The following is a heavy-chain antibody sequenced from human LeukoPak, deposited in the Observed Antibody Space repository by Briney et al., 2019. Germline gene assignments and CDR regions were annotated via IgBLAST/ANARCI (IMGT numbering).Heavy chain of an antibody. CDR3: AKTGGGPSGWYVPKGNWFDP. CDR2: IGGRGGST. V-gene: IGHV3-23*01. D-gene: IGHD6-19*01. Sequence: GGSLRFSGAALGLTLRSYAVNGVGKAQGKGWEGVQVIGGRGGSTYYADSVKGRFTISRDNSKNTLYLQMNSLRAEDTAVYYCAKTGGGPSGWYVPKGNWFDPWGQGTLVTVSS. CDR1: GLTLRSYA. J-gene: IGHJ5*02.